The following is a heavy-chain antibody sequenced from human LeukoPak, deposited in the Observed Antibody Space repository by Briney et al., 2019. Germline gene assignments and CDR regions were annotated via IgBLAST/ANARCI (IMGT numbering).Heavy chain of an antibody. Sequence: SVKVSCKASGGTFSTFGISWVRQAPGQGLEWMGGIIPMSGTVNNAQKFQGRVTITADKSTGTAYMELSSLRSDDAAVYYCARETGYAYGRAPLDYWGQGTLVTVSS. CDR1: GGTFSTFG. CDR3: ARETGYAYGRAPLDY. D-gene: IGHD5-18*01. CDR2: IIPMSGTV. J-gene: IGHJ4*02. V-gene: IGHV1-69*06.